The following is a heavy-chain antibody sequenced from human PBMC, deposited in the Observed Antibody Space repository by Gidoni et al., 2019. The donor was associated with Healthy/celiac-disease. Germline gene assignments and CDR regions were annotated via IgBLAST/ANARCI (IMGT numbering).Heavy chain of an antibody. CDR3: AKDISPYYYGSGSNFDY. D-gene: IGHD3-10*01. Sequence: EVQLVESGGGLVQPGRSLRLSCAASGFTFDDYAMPWVRQAPGKGLEWVAGISWNSGSIGYADSVKGRFTISRDNAKNSLYLQMNSLRAEDTALYYCAKDISPYYYGSGSNFDYWGQGTLVTVSS. J-gene: IGHJ4*02. CDR2: ISWNSGSI. CDR1: GFTFDDYA. V-gene: IGHV3-9*01.